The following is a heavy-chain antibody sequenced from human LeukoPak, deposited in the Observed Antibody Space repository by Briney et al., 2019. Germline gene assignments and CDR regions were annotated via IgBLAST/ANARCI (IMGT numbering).Heavy chain of an antibody. V-gene: IGHV3-23*01. CDR3: ARPMNVLRFLEWLFIH. D-gene: IGHD3-3*01. CDR2: ISGSGGST. CDR1: GFTFSSYA. Sequence: PGGSLRLSCAASGFTFSSYAMSWVRQAPGKGLEWVSAISGSGGSTYYADSVKGRFTISRDNSKNTLYLQMNSLRAEDTAVYYCARPMNVLRFLEWLFIHWGQGTLVTVSS. J-gene: IGHJ4*02.